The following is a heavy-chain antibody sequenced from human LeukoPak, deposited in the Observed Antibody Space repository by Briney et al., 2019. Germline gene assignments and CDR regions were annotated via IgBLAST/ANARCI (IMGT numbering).Heavy chain of an antibody. CDR2: ISYDGSNK. V-gene: IGHV3-30-3*01. Sequence: GGSLRLSCSASGFTFSSYAMHWVRQAPGKGPEWVAVISYDGSNKYYADSVKGRFTISRDNSKNTLYVQTNSLRAEDTAVYYCAREDEGVFDYWGQGTLVTVSS. CDR1: GFTFSSYA. J-gene: IGHJ4*02. D-gene: IGHD3-16*01. CDR3: AREDEGVFDY.